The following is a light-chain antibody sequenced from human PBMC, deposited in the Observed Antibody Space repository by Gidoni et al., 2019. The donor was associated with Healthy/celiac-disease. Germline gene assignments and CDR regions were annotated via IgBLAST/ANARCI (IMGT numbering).Light chain of an antibody. Sequence: DIQMTQSPSSLSASVGDRVTITCRASQIISSYLNWYQQKPGKAPKLLIYTASSLQSGVLSRFSGSGSGTDFTLTISSLQPEDFATYYCQQSYSTSWTFGQGTKVEIK. CDR3: QQSYSTSWT. V-gene: IGKV1-39*01. CDR2: TAS. CDR1: QIISSY. J-gene: IGKJ1*01.